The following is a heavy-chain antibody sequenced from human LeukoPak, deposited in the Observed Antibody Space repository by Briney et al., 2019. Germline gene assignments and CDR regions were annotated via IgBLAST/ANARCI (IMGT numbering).Heavy chain of an antibody. J-gene: IGHJ2*01. V-gene: IGHV4-59*01. CDR2: IYYSGST. D-gene: IGHD2-2*01. CDR1: GGSISSYY. Sequence: SETLSLTCTVSGGSISSYYWSWTRQPPGKGLEWIGYIYYSGSTNYNPSLKSRVTISVDTSKNQFSLKLSSVTAADTAVYYCARVYCSSTSCLLPYWYFDLWGRGTLVTVSS. CDR3: ARVYCSSTSCLLPYWYFDL.